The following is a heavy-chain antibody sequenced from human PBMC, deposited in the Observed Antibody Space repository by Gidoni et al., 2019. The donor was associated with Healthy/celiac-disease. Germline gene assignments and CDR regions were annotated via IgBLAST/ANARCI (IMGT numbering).Heavy chain of an antibody. D-gene: IGHD1-1*01. V-gene: IGHV1-69*01. CDR2: ITPMFGSA. J-gene: IGHJ4*02. CDR3: ARGSPEHQLPQTPFYY. CDR1: GGPFSRCD. Sequence: QVQLVQSGAAVKKPGSSVTVSCKASGGPFSRCDISWVRQAPGQGLEWMGGITPMFGSANYAQKFQDRATITADESTSTTYMSLSSLRSEDTAIYYCARGSPEHQLPQTPFYYWGQGSLITVSS.